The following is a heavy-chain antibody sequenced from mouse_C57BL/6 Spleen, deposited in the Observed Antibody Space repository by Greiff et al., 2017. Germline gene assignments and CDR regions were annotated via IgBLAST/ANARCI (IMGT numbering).Heavy chain of an antibody. CDR2: LWSGGST. CDR3: ARGDGYYYFDY. J-gene: IGHJ2*01. D-gene: IGHD2-3*01. CDR1: GFSLTSYG. V-gene: IGHV2-2*01. Sequence: VKLQESGPGLVQPSQSLSITCTVSGFSLTSYGVHWVRQSPAKGLEWLGVLWSGGSTDNNAAFISRLSISKDKSKSQFFVKMNRLQADDTAIYYCARGDGYYYFDYWGQGTTLTVSS.